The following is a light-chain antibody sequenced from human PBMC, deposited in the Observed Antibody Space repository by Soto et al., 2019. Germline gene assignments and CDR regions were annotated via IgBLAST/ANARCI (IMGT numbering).Light chain of an antibody. V-gene: IGKV3D-15*01. CDR1: QSVSSN. J-gene: IGKJ5*01. Sequence: EIVMTQSPATLSVSPGERATLSCRASQSVSSNLAWYQQKPGQAPRLLIYGTSSRATGIPDRFSGSGSGTEFTLTISSLQSEDFAIYYCQQYNTWPSFGQGTRLEIK. CDR3: QQYNTWPS. CDR2: GTS.